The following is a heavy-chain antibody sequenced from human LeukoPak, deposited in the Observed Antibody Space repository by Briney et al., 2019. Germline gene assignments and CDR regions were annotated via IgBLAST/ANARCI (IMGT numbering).Heavy chain of an antibody. Sequence: ASVKVYCKAPGYLFTAYYIHWLRQAPGQGLEWMGWINPNSGGTSFALNFQGRVTLTRDTSISTVYMELSRLRSDDTAVYYCARDLSGGALGAFDIWGQGTMVTVSS. V-gene: IGHV1-2*02. D-gene: IGHD2-15*01. CDR2: INPNSGGT. CDR1: GYLFTAYY. J-gene: IGHJ3*02. CDR3: ARDLSGGALGAFDI.